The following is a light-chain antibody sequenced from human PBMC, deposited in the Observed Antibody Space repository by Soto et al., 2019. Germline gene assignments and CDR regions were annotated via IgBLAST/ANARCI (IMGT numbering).Light chain of an antibody. CDR1: SSDVGGYNY. J-gene: IGLJ2*01. V-gene: IGLV2-8*01. CDR3: SSYAGYNNFVV. Sequence: QSALTQPPSASGSPGQSVTISCTGTSSDVGGYNYVSWYQQHPGKVPNLMIYEVNKRPSGVPDRFSGSKSGNTASLTVSGLQAEDEADYYCSSYAGYNNFVVFGGGTQLTVL. CDR2: EVN.